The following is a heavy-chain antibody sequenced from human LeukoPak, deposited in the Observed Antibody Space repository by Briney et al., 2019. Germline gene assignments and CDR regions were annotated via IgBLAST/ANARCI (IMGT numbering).Heavy chain of an antibody. Sequence: GGSLRLSCVASGFTFSSYWMHWVRQAPGKGLVWVSRISDGGSTTTYADSVKGRFTISRDNAKNTLYLQMNGLRAEDTAVYYCSRSAYYDGSGNYYDYWGQGTLVTVSS. CDR2: ISDGGSTT. CDR1: GFTFSSYW. V-gene: IGHV3-74*01. J-gene: IGHJ4*02. D-gene: IGHD3-22*01. CDR3: SRSAYYDGSGNYYDY.